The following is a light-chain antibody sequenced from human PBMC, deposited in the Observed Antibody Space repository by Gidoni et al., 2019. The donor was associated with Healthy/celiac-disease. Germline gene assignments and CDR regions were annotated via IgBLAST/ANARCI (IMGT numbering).Light chain of an antibody. Sequence: DIGMTPSPLSLPVTPGEPASISCRSSQSLLHSNGYNYLDWYLQKPGQSPQLLIYLGSNRASGVPDRFSSSGSGTDFTLKISRVEADDVGVYYCMQALQTPRTFGQGTKVEIK. CDR1: QSLLHSNGYNY. CDR3: MQALQTPRT. J-gene: IGKJ1*01. CDR2: LGS. V-gene: IGKV2-28*01.